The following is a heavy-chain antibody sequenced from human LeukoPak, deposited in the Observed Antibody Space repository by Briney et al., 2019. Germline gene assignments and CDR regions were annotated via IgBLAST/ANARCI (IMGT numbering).Heavy chain of an antibody. CDR3: ARGGLIVVVPAAIPYYFDY. J-gene: IGHJ4*02. Sequence: SETLSLTCTVSGGSISSGGYYWSWIRQHPGKGLEWIGYIYYSGSTYYNPSLKSRVTIPVDTSKNQFSLKLSSVTAADTAVYYCARGGLIVVVPAAIPYYFDYWGQGTLVTVSS. CDR1: GGSISSGGYY. D-gene: IGHD2-2*01. V-gene: IGHV4-31*03. CDR2: IYYSGST.